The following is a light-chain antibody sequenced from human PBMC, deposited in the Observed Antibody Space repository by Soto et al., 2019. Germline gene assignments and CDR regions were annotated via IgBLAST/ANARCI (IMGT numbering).Light chain of an antibody. Sequence: EIVLTQSPATLSLSPGERATLSCRASQSFSSTYLAWYQQKPGQAPRFLVYGASSRATGIPDRFSGSGSGTDFTLTISRLEPEDFAVYYCQQYGSSGTFGQGTKVDIK. V-gene: IGKV3-20*01. CDR1: QSFSSTY. J-gene: IGKJ1*01. CDR2: GAS. CDR3: QQYGSSGT.